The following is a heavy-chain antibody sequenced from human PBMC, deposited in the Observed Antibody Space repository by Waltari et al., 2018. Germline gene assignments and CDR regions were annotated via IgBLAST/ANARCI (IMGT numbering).Heavy chain of an antibody. CDR1: GYPLTELS. V-gene: IGHV1-24*01. Sequence: QVQLVQSGAEVKKPGASVKVSCKVSGYPLTELSMHWVPQAPGKGLEWMGGFDPEDGETIYAQKFQGRVTMTEDTSTDTAYMELSSLRSEDTAVYYCATQLPAARYRRVLGYWGQGTLVTVSS. CDR2: FDPEDGET. D-gene: IGHD2-2*01. J-gene: IGHJ4*02. CDR3: ATQLPAARYRRVLGY.